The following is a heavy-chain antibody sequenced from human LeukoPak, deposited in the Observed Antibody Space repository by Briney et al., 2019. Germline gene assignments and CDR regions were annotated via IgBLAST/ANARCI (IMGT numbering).Heavy chain of an antibody. CDR2: IYTSGST. D-gene: IGHD3-10*01. CDR3: ARDGAGLVRGPDY. V-gene: IGHV4-61*02. CDR1: GGSISSGSYY. Sequence: KSSETLSLTCSVSGGSISSGSYYWSWIRQPAGKGLEWIGRIYTSGSTNYNPSLKSRVTISVDTSKNQFSLKLSSVTAADTAVYYCARDGAGLVRGPDYWGQGTLVTVSS. J-gene: IGHJ4*02.